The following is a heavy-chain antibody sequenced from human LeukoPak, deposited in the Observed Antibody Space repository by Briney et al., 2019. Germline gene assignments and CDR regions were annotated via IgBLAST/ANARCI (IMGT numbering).Heavy chain of an antibody. D-gene: IGHD3-16*01. Sequence: GGSLRLSCVASGFTFSSYWMNWARQAPGKGLEWVASINHNGNVNYYVDSVKGRFTISRDNAKNSLYLQMSNLRAEDTAVYFCARGGGLDVWGQGATVTVSS. J-gene: IGHJ6*02. CDR2: INHNGNVN. CDR3: ARGGGLDV. V-gene: IGHV3-7*03. CDR1: GFTFSSYW.